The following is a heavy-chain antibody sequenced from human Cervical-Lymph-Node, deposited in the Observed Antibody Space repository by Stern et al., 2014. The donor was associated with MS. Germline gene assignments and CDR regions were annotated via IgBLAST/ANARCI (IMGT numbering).Heavy chain of an antibody. D-gene: IGHD2-2*02. J-gene: IGHJ4*02. Sequence: VQLVESGGGVVQPGGSLRLSCAASGFTFGNYGMHWVRQAPGKGLEWVAVVSYHGSVKYYRDSVKGRFNISRDNSQNTLFLQMNSLRGDDTAIYFCARDLYRLMDPSVPNPLNHWGQGILVTVSS. CDR2: VSYHGSVK. CDR3: ARDLYRLMDPSVPNPLNH. V-gene: IGHV3-30*03. CDR1: GFTFGNYG.